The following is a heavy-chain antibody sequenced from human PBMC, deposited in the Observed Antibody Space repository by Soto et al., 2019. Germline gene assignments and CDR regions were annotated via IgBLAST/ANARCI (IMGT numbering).Heavy chain of an antibody. CDR3: ANRDGYNDY. D-gene: IGHD5-12*01. CDR2: ISTSGDST. CDR1: GFTFSIYA. V-gene: IGHV3-23*01. J-gene: IGHJ4*02. Sequence: GGSLRLSXAASGFTFSIYAISWVRQAPGKGLEWLSAISTSGDSTYYADSVKGRFTISRDNSKNTLYLQMNSLRAEDTAVYYCANRDGYNDYWGQGTLVTVSS.